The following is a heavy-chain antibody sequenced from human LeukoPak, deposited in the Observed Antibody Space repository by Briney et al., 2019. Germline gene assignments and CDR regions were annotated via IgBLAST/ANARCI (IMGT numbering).Heavy chain of an antibody. J-gene: IGHJ5*02. V-gene: IGHV7-4-1*02. CDR3: ARDGYCSGGSCYIYNWFDP. D-gene: IGHD2-15*01. Sequence: ASVKVSCKASGCTFTSYAMNWVRQAPGQGLEWMGWINTNTGNPTYAQGFTGRFVFSLDTSVSTAYLQISSLKAEDTAVYYCARDGYCSGGSCYIYNWFDPWGQGTLVTVSS. CDR1: GCTFTSYA. CDR2: INTNTGNP.